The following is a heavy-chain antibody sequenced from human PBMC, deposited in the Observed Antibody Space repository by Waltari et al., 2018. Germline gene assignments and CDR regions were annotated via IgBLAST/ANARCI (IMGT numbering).Heavy chain of an antibody. CDR1: GYSISSGYY. CDR2: IYRSGST. V-gene: IGHV4-38-2*01. CDR3: ASDPGTNYFDY. J-gene: IGHJ4*02. Sequence: QVQLQESGPGLVKPSQTLSLTCAVSGYSISSGYYWGWIRQPPGKGLEWIGSIYRSGSTYYNPSLKSRVTISVDTSKNQFSLKLSSVTAADTAVYYCASDPGTNYFDYWGQGTLVTVSS.